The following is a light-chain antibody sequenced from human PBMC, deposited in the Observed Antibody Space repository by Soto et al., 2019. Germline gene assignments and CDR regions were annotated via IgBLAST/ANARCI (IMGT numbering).Light chain of an antibody. CDR2: GNS. CDR1: SSNIGAGYD. V-gene: IGLV1-40*01. CDR3: QSYDSSLSGFYV. Sequence: QSVLTQPPSVSGAPGQRVTISCTGSSSNIGAGYDVHWYQQLPGTAPKLLIYGNSNRPSGVPDRFSGSKSGTSASLAITGLQAEDEADYYCQSYDSSLSGFYVFGTGTQGHRP. J-gene: IGLJ1*01.